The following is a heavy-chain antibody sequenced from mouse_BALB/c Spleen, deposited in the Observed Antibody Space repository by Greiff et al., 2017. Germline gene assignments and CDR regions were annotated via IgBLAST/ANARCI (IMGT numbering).Heavy chain of an antibody. CDR1: GFTFSSFG. CDR2: ISSGSSTI. J-gene: IGHJ1*01. D-gene: IGHD2-2*01. CDR3: ARYGYLYFDV. V-gene: IGHV5-17*02. Sequence: EVQRVESGGGLVQPGGSRKLSCAASGFTFSSFGMHWVRQAPEKGLEWVAYISSGSSTIYYADTVKGRFTISRDNPKNTLFLQMTSLRSEDTAMYYCARYGYLYFDVWGAGTTVTVSS.